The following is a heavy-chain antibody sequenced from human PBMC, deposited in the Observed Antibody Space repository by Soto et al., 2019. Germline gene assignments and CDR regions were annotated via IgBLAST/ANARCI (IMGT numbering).Heavy chain of an antibody. Sequence: GGSLRLSCAGYGFSFGGYAMSWVRQAPGKGLEWISGVSGGGTSTYYAGSVKGRFTISRDSSVVYLQMNSLRADDTAVYYCAKWGGYYAYYSEMDVWGRGTTVTVSS. CDR2: VSGGGTST. D-gene: IGHD1-26*01. V-gene: IGHV3-23*01. CDR1: GFSFGGYA. CDR3: AKWGGYYAYYSEMDV. J-gene: IGHJ6*02.